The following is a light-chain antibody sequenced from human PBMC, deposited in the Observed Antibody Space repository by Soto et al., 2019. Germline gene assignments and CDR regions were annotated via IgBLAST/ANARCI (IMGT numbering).Light chain of an antibody. V-gene: IGLV2-8*01. CDR1: SSDVGGYNY. CDR2: EVT. Sequence: QAVVTQPPSASGSPGQSVTISCTGTSSDVGGYNYVSWYQQHPGKAPKLMIYEVTKRPSGVPDRFSGAKSGNTASLTVSGLQAEDEADYYCSSYAGSSIVVFGGGTKLTVL. J-gene: IGLJ2*01. CDR3: SSYAGSSIVV.